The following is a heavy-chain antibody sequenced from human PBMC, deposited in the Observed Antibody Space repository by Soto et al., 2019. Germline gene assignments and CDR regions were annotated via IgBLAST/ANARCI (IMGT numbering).Heavy chain of an antibody. D-gene: IGHD3-10*01. V-gene: IGHV3-33*01. CDR2: IWYDGSNK. J-gene: IGHJ5*02. Sequence: GGSLRLSCAASGFTFSSYGMHWVRQAPGKGLEWVAVIWYDGSNKYYADSVKGRFTISRDNSKNTPYLQMSSLRAEDTAVYYCARGGSGSYLWDWFDPWGQGTLVTVSS. CDR3: ARGGSGSYLWDWFDP. CDR1: GFTFSSYG.